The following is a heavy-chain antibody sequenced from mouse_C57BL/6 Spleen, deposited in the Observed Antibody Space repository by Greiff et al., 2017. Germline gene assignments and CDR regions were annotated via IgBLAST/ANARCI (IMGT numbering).Heavy chain of an antibody. Sequence: VQLQQPGAELVKPGASVKLSCKASGYTFTSYWMHWVKQRPGRGLEWIGRIDPISGGTKYNEKFKSKATLTVDKPSSTAYMQLSSLTSEDSAVYYCARWALWSSWFAYWGQGTLVTVSA. CDR3: ARWALWSSWFAY. J-gene: IGHJ3*01. CDR1: GYTFTSYW. D-gene: IGHD1-1*02. V-gene: IGHV1-72*01. CDR2: IDPISGGT.